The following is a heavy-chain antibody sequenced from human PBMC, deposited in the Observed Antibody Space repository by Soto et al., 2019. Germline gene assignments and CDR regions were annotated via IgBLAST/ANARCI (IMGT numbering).Heavy chain of an antibody. J-gene: IGHJ6*02. CDR1: KFTFASYV. D-gene: IGHD3-22*01. CDR2: ISFDGTNK. V-gene: IGHV3-30*04. CDR3: AREMIPMIMGGMSAMDV. Sequence: QVQLVESGGGVVQPERSQRLSCAASKFTFASYVMHWVRQAPGEGLEWVALISFDGTNKYYADSVKGRFTISRDNSKNTMSLQMHSLKPEDTAVYYCAREMIPMIMGGMSAMDVWGQGTTVTVS.